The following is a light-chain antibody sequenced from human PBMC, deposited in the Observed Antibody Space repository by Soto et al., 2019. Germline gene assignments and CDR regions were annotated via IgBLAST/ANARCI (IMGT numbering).Light chain of an antibody. CDR1: SSNIGADYD. CDR2: GNN. CDR3: QSYDSSLSAVV. V-gene: IGLV1-40*01. J-gene: IGLJ2*01. Sequence: QSVLTQPPSVSGDPGQRVTISCTGSSSNIGADYDVHWYLQLPGTAPKLLIYGNNHRPSGVPDRFSGSKSGTSVSLAITGLQAEDEADYYCQSYDSSLSAVVFGGGTQLTVL.